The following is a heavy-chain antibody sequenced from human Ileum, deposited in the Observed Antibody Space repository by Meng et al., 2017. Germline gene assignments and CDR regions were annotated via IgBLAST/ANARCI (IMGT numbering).Heavy chain of an antibody. CDR3: ARDHMGSLDY. V-gene: IGHV4-61*05. CDR2: AST. D-gene: IGHD1-26*01. J-gene: IGHJ4*02. CDR1: GGSISRSNYY. Sequence: QLQLQESGPGLLKPSETLSLTCTVSGGSISRSNYYWGWIRQPPGKGLEWIGYASTNYNPSLKSRVTISLDTSRNQFSLSLSSVTAADTAVYYCARDHMGSLDYWGQGILVTVSS.